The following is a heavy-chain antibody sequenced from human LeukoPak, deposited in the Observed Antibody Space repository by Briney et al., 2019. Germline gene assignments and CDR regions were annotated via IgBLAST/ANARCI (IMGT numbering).Heavy chain of an antibody. CDR2: IKSDGSST. V-gene: IGHV3-74*01. J-gene: IGHJ4*02. Sequence: PGGSLRLSCAASGFTFSNSWMHWVRQAPGKGLVWVSRIKSDGSSTVYADSVKGRFTISRDNTKNTLFLQMNSLRAEDTAIYYCASSLAYCGGDCHAAFDYWGQGTLVTVSS. CDR3: ASSLAYCGGDCHAAFDY. CDR1: GFTFSNSW. D-gene: IGHD2-21*02.